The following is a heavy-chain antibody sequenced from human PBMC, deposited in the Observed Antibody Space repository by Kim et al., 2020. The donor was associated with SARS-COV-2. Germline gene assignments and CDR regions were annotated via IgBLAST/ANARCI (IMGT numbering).Heavy chain of an antibody. J-gene: IGHJ4*02. D-gene: IGHD3-3*01. Sequence: RVTISVDTSKNQFSLKLSSVTAADTAVYYCARATNYDFWSGYYSLPYFDYWGQGTLVTVSS. CDR3: ARATNYDFWSGYYSLPYFDY. V-gene: IGHV4-34*01.